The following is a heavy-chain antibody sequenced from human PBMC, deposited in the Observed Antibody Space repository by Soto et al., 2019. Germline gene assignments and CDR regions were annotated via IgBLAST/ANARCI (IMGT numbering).Heavy chain of an antibody. CDR1: GFTFSNAW. CDR2: IKSKTDGGTT. CDR3: TTDVVRVVVAATIYYFDY. D-gene: IGHD2-15*01. Sequence: PGGSLRLSCAASGFTFSNAWMSWVRQAPGKGLEWVGRIKSKTDGGTTDYAAPVKGRFTISRDDSENTLYLQMNSLKTEDTAVYYCTTDVVRVVVAATIYYFDYWGQGTLVTVSS. J-gene: IGHJ4*02. V-gene: IGHV3-15*01.